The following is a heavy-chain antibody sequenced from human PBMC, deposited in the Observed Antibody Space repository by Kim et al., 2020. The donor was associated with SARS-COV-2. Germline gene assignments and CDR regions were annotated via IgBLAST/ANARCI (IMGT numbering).Heavy chain of an antibody. D-gene: IGHD6-13*01. Sequence: ASVKVSCKASGDTFTSFYLDWVRQAPGQGLEWVGVIVPNSGSTNYAQKFQGRVIMTRDTSTNTVYMELSSLRSDDTAVYYCARGARPSTSWDLQDWGPGT. V-gene: IGHV1-46*01. J-gene: IGHJ1*01. CDR3: ARGARPSTSWDLQD. CDR2: IVPNSGST. CDR1: GDTFTSFY.